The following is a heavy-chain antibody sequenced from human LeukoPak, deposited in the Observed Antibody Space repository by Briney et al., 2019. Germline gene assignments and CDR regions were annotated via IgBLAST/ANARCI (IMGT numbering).Heavy chain of an antibody. V-gene: IGHV5-51*01. D-gene: IGHD6-6*01. J-gene: IGHJ4*02. CDR1: GYSFSSYW. Sequence: GESLKISCKGSGYSFSSYWIGWVRQMPGKGLEWMGIIYPGDADTRYSTSFQGQVTISADKSINTAYLQWGSLKASDTAMYYCAREGRSSSPMDYWGQGTLVTVSS. CDR3: AREGRSSSPMDY. CDR2: IYPGDADT.